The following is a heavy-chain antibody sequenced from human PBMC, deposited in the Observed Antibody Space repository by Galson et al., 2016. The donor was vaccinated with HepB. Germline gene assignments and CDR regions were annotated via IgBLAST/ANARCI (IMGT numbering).Heavy chain of an antibody. D-gene: IGHD6-19*01. Sequence: SLRLSCAASGFTFSRYTMHWVHQAPGKGLEWVAVISSDGSKEYYADSVKGRFTISRDNSRNTLYLQMNSLRAEDAAVYYCAKDNAAWLVDYWGQGSLVTVSS. CDR2: ISSDGSKE. V-gene: IGHV3-30-3*01. J-gene: IGHJ4*02. CDR3: AKDNAAWLVDY. CDR1: GFTFSRYT.